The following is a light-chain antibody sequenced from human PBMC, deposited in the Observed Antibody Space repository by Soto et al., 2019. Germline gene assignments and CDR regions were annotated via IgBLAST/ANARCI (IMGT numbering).Light chain of an antibody. V-gene: IGKV2-28*01. Sequence: DIVMTQSPLSLPVTPGEPASISCRSSHSLLHINAYNCLDWYQQKPGQAPRLLLFGVSNRATGIPARFSGSGSGTDFSLTISSLQSEDFAVYYCQQYDYWPRTFGQGTKVDI. J-gene: IGKJ1*01. CDR1: HSLLHINAYNC. CDR3: QQYDYWPRT. CDR2: GVS.